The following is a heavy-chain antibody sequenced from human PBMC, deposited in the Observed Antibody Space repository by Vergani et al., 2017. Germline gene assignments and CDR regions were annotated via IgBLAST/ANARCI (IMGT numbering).Heavy chain of an antibody. J-gene: IGHJ6*03. CDR2: IYNSGST. V-gene: IGHV4-61*02. Sequence: QVQLQESGPGLVKPSQTLSLTCTVSGGSISSGSYYWSWIRQPAGKGLEWIGRIYNSGSTNYNPSLKSRVTISVDTAKNQFRLKLSPVTAADTAVYYCAREGCRTSCQYYYYYYYMDVWGKGTTVTVSS. CDR3: AREGCRTSCQYYYYYYYMDV. D-gene: IGHD2-2*01. CDR1: GGSISSGSYY.